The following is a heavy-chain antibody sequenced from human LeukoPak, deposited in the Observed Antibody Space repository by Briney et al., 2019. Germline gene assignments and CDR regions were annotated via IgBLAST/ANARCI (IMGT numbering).Heavy chain of an antibody. CDR2: ISYDGSKK. CDR1: GFTSSTYA. CDR3: ARVPGAGALDI. J-gene: IGHJ3*02. Sequence: PGRSLRLSCAASGFTSSTYAMNWVRQAPGKGLEWVAIISYDGSKKCYAESVRGRFTISRDNSSNNLYLQMSSLRTDDTGVYYCARVPGAGALDIWGQGTMVIVSS. V-gene: IGHV3-30-3*01.